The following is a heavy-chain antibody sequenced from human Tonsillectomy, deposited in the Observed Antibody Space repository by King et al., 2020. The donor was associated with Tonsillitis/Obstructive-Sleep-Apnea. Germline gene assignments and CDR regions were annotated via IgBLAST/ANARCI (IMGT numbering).Heavy chain of an antibody. Sequence: VQLVESGGGLVQPGGSLRLSCAASGFTFSSYWMTWVRQAPGKGREWVANIKQDGSEKYYVDSVKGRFTISRDNAKNSLSLQMNSLRGEDTAVYSCARDWDGDYAYWYFDLWGRGTLVTVSS. J-gene: IGHJ2*01. CDR1: GFTFSSYW. CDR3: ARDWDGDYAYWYFDL. CDR2: IKQDGSEK. D-gene: IGHD4-17*01. V-gene: IGHV3-7*04.